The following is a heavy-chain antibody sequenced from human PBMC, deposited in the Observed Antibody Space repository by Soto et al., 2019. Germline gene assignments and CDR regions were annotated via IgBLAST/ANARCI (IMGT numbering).Heavy chain of an antibody. Sequence: GGSRRRSWAASGFTFSSYWMHWVRQAPGKGLVWVSLIKSDGNSTAYADSVKGRFTISRDSAKNTLYLQMNSLRAEDTAVYYCARDRGYTLDVWGQGTTVTVSS. CDR1: GFTFSSYW. J-gene: IGHJ6*02. CDR2: IKSDGNST. V-gene: IGHV3-74*01. CDR3: ARDRGYTLDV. D-gene: IGHD1-1*01.